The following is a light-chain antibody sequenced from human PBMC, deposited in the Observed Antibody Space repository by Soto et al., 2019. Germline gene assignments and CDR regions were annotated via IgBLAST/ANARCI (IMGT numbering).Light chain of an antibody. V-gene: IGLV2-14*03. J-gene: IGLJ3*02. CDR2: DVS. CDR1: NSDVGGYNY. Sequence: QSALTQPASVSGSPGQSITISCTGTNSDVGGYNYVSWYQQHPGKAPKLLIYDVSSRPSGVSNRFSGSKSGNTASLTISGLQAEDEADYYCSSYTSSSRVFGGGTKLTVL. CDR3: SSYTSSSRV.